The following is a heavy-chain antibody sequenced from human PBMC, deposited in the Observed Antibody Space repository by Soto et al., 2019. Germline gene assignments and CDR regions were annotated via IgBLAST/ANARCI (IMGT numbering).Heavy chain of an antibody. CDR1: GGSIGNYY. V-gene: IGHV4-59*01. Sequence: ETLSLTCTVSGGSIGNYYWSWIRQPPGKGLKWIGYIYYSGSTNYNPSLKSRVTISVDTSKNQFSLKLSSVTAADTAVYYCARLTVAGWGKWFDPWGQGTLVTVSS. CDR2: IYYSGST. D-gene: IGHD6-19*01. J-gene: IGHJ5*02. CDR3: ARLTVAGWGKWFDP.